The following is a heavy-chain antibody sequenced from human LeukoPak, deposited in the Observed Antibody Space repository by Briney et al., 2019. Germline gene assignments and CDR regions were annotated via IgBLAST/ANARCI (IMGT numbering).Heavy chain of an antibody. Sequence: GGSLRLSCAASEFTVSSNYMSWVRQAPGKGLEWVSYISSSGSTIYYADSVKGRFTISRDNAKNSLYLQMNSLRAEDTAVYYCATLVNYWSFDYWGQGTLVTVSS. V-gene: IGHV3-11*04. CDR3: ATLVNYWSFDY. D-gene: IGHD1-1*01. J-gene: IGHJ4*02. CDR2: ISSSGSTI. CDR1: EFTVSSNY.